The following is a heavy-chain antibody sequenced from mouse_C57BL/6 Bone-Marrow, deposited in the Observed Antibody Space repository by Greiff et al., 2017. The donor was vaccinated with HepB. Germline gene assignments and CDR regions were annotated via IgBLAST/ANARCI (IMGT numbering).Heavy chain of an antibody. D-gene: IGHD3-2*02. V-gene: IGHV3-8*01. Sequence: EVQLQQSGPGLAKPSQTLSLTCSVTGYSITSDYWNWIRKFPGNKLEYMGYISYSGSTYYNPSLKSRISITRDTSKNQYYLQLNSVTTEDTATYYCAQTAQATTYAMDYWGQGTSVTVSS. CDR3: AQTAQATTYAMDY. CDR1: GYSITSDY. J-gene: IGHJ4*01. CDR2: ISYSGST.